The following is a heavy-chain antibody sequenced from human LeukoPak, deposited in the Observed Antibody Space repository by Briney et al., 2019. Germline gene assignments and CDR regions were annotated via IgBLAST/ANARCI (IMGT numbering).Heavy chain of an antibody. CDR2: ISGSSSDI. CDR1: GFIFSNYA. CDR3: ARDWFSGTNYKPLFDY. J-gene: IGHJ4*02. V-gene: IGHV3-48*02. Sequence: PGGSLRLSCAASGFIFSNYAMNWVRQAPGKGLEWVSYISGSSSDIKYADSVKGRFTISRDNAKNSLYLQMNSLRDEDTAVYYCARDWFSGTNYKPLFDYWGQGTLVTVSS. D-gene: IGHD3-10*01.